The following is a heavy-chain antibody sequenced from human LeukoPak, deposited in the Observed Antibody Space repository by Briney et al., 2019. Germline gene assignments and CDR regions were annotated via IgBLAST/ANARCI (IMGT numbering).Heavy chain of an antibody. V-gene: IGHV4-61*02. J-gene: IGHJ6*03. CDR2: IYTRGST. Sequence: SETLSLTCTVSGGSISSGSYYWSWIRQPAGKGLEWIGRIYTRGSTNYNPSLKSRVTISVDTSKNQFSLKLSSVTAADTAMYYCARERNEWRDGYNLDYYYYMDVWGKGTTVTVSS. D-gene: IGHD5-24*01. CDR1: GGSISSGSYY. CDR3: ARERNEWRDGYNLDYYYYMDV.